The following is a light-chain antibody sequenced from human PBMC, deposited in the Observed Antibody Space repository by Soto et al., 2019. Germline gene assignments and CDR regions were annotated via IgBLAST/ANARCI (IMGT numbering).Light chain of an antibody. V-gene: IGLV2-14*01. CDR3: SSYTTSSSYV. J-gene: IGLJ1*01. CDR1: SSDVGGYIY. CDR2: DVT. Sequence: QSVLTQPASVSGSPGQSITISCTGTSSDVGGYIYVSWYQQHPGKAPKLMIYDVTSRPSGVSYRFSGYKSGNTASLTISGLQAEDEADYYCSSYTTSSSYVFGTGTKVTV.